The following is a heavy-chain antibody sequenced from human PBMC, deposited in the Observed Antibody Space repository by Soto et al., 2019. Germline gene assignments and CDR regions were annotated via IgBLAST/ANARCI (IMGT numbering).Heavy chain of an antibody. CDR1: GGTFSSHS. CDR2: IITLFGTS. CDR3: AREVGYGDFSAALLD. Sequence: VQLMQSGAEVKKPGSSVKVSCKASGGTFSSHSINWVLQAPGQGLEWMGGIITLFGTSNYAQNFQGRVTMTADQSTSTSYMELNSLTSDDTAVYYCAREVGYGDFSAALLDWGQGTLVTVSS. V-gene: IGHV1-69*01. D-gene: IGHD2-21*02. J-gene: IGHJ4*02.